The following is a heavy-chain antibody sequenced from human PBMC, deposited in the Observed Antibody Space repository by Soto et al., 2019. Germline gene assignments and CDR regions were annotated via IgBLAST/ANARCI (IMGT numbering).Heavy chain of an antibody. J-gene: IGHJ3*02. Sequence: QVQLVQSGAEVKKPGSSVKVSCKASGGTFSSYTISWVRQAPGQGLEWMGRIIPILGIANYAQKFQGRVTITADNSTSTAYMELSSLRSEDTAVYYCARDPRSDYGDYGLNDAFDIWGQGTMVTVSS. V-gene: IGHV1-69*08. CDR2: IIPILGIA. CDR1: GGTFSSYT. D-gene: IGHD4-17*01. CDR3: ARDPRSDYGDYGLNDAFDI.